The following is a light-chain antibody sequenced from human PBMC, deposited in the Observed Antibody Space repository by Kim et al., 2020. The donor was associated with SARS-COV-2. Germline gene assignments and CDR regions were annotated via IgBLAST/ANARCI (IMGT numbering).Light chain of an antibody. CDR3: QQHHNWPPRT. J-gene: IGKJ1*01. CDR2: GAS. V-gene: IGKV3-15*01. CDR1: QTISRN. Sequence: EIVLTQSPATLSVSPGEGVTLSCRASQTISRNLAWYQQKPGQPPRLLIYGASTRATSVPARFSGSGSGTEFTLTISSLQSEDFAIYYCQQHHNWPPRTFGQGTQVDIK.